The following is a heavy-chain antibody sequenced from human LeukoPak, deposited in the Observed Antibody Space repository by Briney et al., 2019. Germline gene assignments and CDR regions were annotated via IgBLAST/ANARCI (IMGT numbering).Heavy chain of an antibody. CDR3: ARGRPGGSFDY. V-gene: IGHV4-34*01. CDR2: INHSGGT. Sequence: TSETLSLTCAVYGGSFSGYYWSWIRQPPGKGLEWIGEINHSGGTNYNPSLKSRVTISVDTSKNQFSLKLSSVTAADTAVYYCARGRPGGSFDYWGQGTLVTVSS. CDR1: GGSFSGYY. D-gene: IGHD3-16*01. J-gene: IGHJ4*02.